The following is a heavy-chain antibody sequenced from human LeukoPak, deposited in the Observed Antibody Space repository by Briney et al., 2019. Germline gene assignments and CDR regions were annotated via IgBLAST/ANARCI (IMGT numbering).Heavy chain of an antibody. CDR1: GFTFSSYS. CDR3: ARDGPYYYDSSGYYESFDY. D-gene: IGHD3-22*01. Sequence: PGGSLRLSCAASGFTFSSYSMNWVRQAPGKGLEWVSYISSSSSTIYYADSVKGRFTISRDNAKNSLYLQMNSLRAEDTAVYYCARDGPYYYDSSGYYESFDYWGQGTLVTVSS. CDR2: ISSSSSTI. V-gene: IGHV3-48*01. J-gene: IGHJ4*02.